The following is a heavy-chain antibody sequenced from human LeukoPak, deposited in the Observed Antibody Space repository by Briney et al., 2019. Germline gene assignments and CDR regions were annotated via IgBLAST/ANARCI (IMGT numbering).Heavy chain of an antibody. D-gene: IGHD5-12*01. CDR1: GFTFSTYS. CDR2: IKQDGSEK. J-gene: IGHJ4*02. CDR3: AREGYSGYDYAIDY. V-gene: IGHV3-7*01. Sequence: GGSLRLSCVASGFTFSTYSMSWVRQAPGKGLEWVANIKQDGSEKYYVDSVKGRFTISRDNAKNSLYLQMNSLRAEDTAVYYCAREGYSGYDYAIDYWGQGTLVTVSS.